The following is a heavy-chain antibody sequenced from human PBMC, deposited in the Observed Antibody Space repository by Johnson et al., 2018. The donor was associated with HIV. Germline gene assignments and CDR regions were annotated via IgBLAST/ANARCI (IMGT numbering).Heavy chain of an antibody. CDR1: GFTFSSYA. Sequence: QVQLVESGGGVVQPGRSLRLSCAASGFTFSSYAIHWVRQAPGKGLEWVAFISYDGSNKYYADPVKGRFTISRDNSKNTLYLQMNSLRAEDTAVYYCAREYSSLSQGAFDIWGQGTMVTVSS. CDR3: AREYSSLSQGAFDI. CDR2: ISYDGSNK. J-gene: IGHJ3*02. V-gene: IGHV3-30*04. D-gene: IGHD6-6*01.